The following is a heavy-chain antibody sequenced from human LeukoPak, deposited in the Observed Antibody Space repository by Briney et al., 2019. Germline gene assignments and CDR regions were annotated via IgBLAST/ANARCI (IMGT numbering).Heavy chain of an antibody. J-gene: IGHJ3*02. CDR1: GFTVSSNY. V-gene: IGHV3-66*01. CDR2: IYSGGST. D-gene: IGHD4-17*01. CDR3: ARDSYGDYDAFDI. Sequence: GGSLRLSCAASGFTVSSNYMSWVRQAPGKGLEWVSVIYSGGSTYYADSVKGRFTISRDNSKNTLYLQMNSLRAEDTAVYYCARDSYGDYDAFDIWGQGTMVTVSS.